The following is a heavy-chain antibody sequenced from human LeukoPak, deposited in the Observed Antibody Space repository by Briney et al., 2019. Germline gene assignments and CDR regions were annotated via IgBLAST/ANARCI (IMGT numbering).Heavy chain of an antibody. V-gene: IGHV3-30*03. CDR1: GFTFSSYA. J-gene: IGHJ4*02. CDR3: ARDLRRIAAYCFDY. Sequence: GGSLRLSCAASGFTFSSYAIHWVRQAPGKGLEWVAVISSGGRDKHHADSVKGRFTISRDNSKNTLYLQTNSLRAEDTAVYYCARDLRRIAAYCFDYWGQGTLVTVSS. D-gene: IGHD6-25*01. CDR2: ISSGGRDK.